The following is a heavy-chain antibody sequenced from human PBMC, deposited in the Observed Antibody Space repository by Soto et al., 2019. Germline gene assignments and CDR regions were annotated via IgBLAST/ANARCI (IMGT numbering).Heavy chain of an antibody. CDR3: AKDTYSSGWYDDY. Sequence: GGSLRLSCAASGFTFDDYAMHWVRQAPGKGLEWVSLISGDGGSTYYADSVKGRFTISRDNSKNSLYLQMNSLRTEDTALDYCAKDTYSSGWYDDYWGQGTLVTVSS. J-gene: IGHJ4*02. CDR1: GFTFDDYA. V-gene: IGHV3-43*02. D-gene: IGHD6-19*01. CDR2: ISGDGGST.